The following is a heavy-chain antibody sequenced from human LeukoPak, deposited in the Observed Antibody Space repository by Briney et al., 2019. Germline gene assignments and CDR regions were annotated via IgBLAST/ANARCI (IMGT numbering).Heavy chain of an antibody. Sequence: GGSLRLSCAASGFTFSSYAMSWVRQAPGKGLEWVSAISGSGGSTYYADSVKGRFTISRDNSKNTLYPQMDSLRAEDTAIYYCAKGSVVYYDFWSGSYSDYWGQGTLVTVSS. J-gene: IGHJ4*02. V-gene: IGHV3-23*01. CDR2: ISGSGGST. D-gene: IGHD3-3*01. CDR3: AKGSVVYYDFWSGSYSDY. CDR1: GFTFSSYA.